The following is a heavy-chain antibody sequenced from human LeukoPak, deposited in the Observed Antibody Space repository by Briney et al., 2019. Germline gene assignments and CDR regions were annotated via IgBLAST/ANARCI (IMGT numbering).Heavy chain of an antibody. V-gene: IGHV3-23*01. CDR2: ISGSGGST. CDR1: GFTFSSYA. Sequence: GGSLRLSCAASGFTFSSYAMSWVHQAPGKGLEWVSAISGSGGSTYYADSVKGRFTISRDNSKNTLYLQMNSLRAEDTAVYYCATPYSGSYLPLPPDAFDIWGQGTMVTVSS. CDR3: ATPYSGSYLPLPPDAFDI. D-gene: IGHD1-26*01. J-gene: IGHJ3*02.